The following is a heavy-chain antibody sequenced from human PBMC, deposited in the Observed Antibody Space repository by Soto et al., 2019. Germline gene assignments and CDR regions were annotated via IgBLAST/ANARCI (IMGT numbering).Heavy chain of an antibody. CDR2: IRSKANSYAT. CDR1: GFTFSNAW. J-gene: IGHJ6*02. V-gene: IGHV3-73*01. CDR3: TRQSASRYYYYGMDV. Sequence: PGGSLRLSCAASGFTFSNAWMNWVRQAPGKGLEWVGRIRSKANSYATAYAASVKGRFTISRDDSKNTAYLQMNSLKTADTAVYYCTRQSASRYYYYGMDVWGQGTTVTVSS.